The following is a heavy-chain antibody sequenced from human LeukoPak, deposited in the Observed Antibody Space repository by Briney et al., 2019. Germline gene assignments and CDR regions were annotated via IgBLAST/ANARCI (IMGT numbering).Heavy chain of an antibody. CDR1: GFTFDDYG. V-gene: IGHV3-20*04. CDR3: AREGIAAAGTAQYYYYYYMDV. D-gene: IGHD6-13*01. J-gene: IGHJ6*03. Sequence: GGSLRLSCAASGFTFDDYGMSWVRQAPGKGLEWVSGINWNGGSTGYADSVKGRFTISRDNAKNSLYLQMNSLRAEDTALYYCAREGIAAAGTAQYYYYYYMDVWGKGTTVTVSS. CDR2: INWNGGST.